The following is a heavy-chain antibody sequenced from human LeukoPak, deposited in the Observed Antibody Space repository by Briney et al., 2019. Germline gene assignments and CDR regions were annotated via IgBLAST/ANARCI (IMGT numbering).Heavy chain of an antibody. CDR2: ISSNGGLT. J-gene: IGHJ4*02. D-gene: IGHD5-18*01. CDR3: ARGGDNYGYIFDY. Sequence: GGSLRLSCAASGFTFSTYAMHWVRQAPGKGLEYVSGISSNGGLTYYADSVKGRFTISRDKSKNTVFLQMGSLRAEDMALYYCARGGDNYGYIFDYWGQGTLVTVSS. CDR1: GFTFSTYA. V-gene: IGHV3-64*02.